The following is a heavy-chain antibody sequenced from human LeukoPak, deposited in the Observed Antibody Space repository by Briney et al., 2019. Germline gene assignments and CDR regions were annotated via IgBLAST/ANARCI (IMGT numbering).Heavy chain of an antibody. CDR2: ISYDGSNK. J-gene: IGHJ4*02. Sequence: GGSLRLSCAASGFTFSSYGMHWVRQAPGKGLEWVAVISYDGSNKYYADSVKGRFTISRDNSKNTLYLQMNSLRAEDTAVYYCAKDEDYYDSSGYKGVLDCWGQGTLVTVSS. V-gene: IGHV3-30*18. CDR3: AKDEDYYDSSGYKGVLDC. CDR1: GFTFSSYG. D-gene: IGHD3-22*01.